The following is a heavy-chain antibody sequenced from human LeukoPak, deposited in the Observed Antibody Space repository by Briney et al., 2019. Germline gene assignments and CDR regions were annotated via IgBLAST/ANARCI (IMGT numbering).Heavy chain of an antibody. CDR3: ARAGGVVVRFQH. V-gene: IGHV3-21*01. CDR1: GFTFSSYS. D-gene: IGHD3-22*01. CDR2: ISSSSSYI. J-gene: IGHJ1*01. Sequence: GGSLRLSCAASGFTFSSYSMNWVRQAPGKGLEWVSSISSSSSYIYYADSVKGRFTISRDNAKNSLYLQMNSLRAEDTAVYYCARAGGVVVRFQHRCQGTLVTVSS.